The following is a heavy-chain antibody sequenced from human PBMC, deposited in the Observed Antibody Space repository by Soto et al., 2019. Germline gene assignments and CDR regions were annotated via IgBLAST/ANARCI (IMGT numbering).Heavy chain of an antibody. J-gene: IGHJ3*02. CDR3: TREGYCSSTSCYFRAFDI. V-gene: IGHV3-49*03. D-gene: IGHD2-2*01. CDR2: IRSKAYGGTT. CDR1: GFTFGDYA. Sequence: GGSLRLSCTASGFTFGDYAMSWFRQAPGKGLEWVGFIRSKAYGGTTEYAASVKGRFTISRDDSKSIAYLQMNSLKTEDTAVYYCTREGYCSSTSCYFRAFDIWGQGTMITVSS.